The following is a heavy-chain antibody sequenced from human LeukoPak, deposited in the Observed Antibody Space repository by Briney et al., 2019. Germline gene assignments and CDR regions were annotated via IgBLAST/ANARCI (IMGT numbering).Heavy chain of an antibody. CDR3: ARGRGGYAKWFDP. CDR1: GYTFTSYD. Sequence: ASVKVSCKASGYTFTSYDINWVRQATGQGLEWMGWMNPNSGNTGYTQKFQGRVTITRNTSISTAYVELSSLRSEDTAVYYCARGRGGYAKWFDPWGQGTLVTVSS. D-gene: IGHD5-12*01. V-gene: IGHV1-8*03. CDR2: MNPNSGNT. J-gene: IGHJ5*02.